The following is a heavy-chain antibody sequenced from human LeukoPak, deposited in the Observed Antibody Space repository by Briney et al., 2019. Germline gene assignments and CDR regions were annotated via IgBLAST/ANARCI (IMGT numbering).Heavy chain of an antibody. CDR2: INPNSGGT. CDR3: ARDSAVAGTH. D-gene: IGHD6-19*01. CDR1: GYTFTNYH. V-gene: IGHV1-2*02. J-gene: IGHJ4*02. Sequence: ASVKVSCKASGYTFTNYHMHWVRQAPGQGLEWMGWINPNSGGTNYAQKFQGRVTMTRDTSISTAYMELSRLRSDDTAVFYCARDSAVAGTHWGQGTLVTVSS.